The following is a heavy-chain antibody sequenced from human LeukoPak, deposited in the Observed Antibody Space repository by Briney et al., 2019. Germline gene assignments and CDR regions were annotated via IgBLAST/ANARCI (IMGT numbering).Heavy chain of an antibody. CDR1: GYSFTNHW. J-gene: IGHJ4*02. Sequence: GESLRISCKGSGYSFTNHWISWVRQMPGKGLEWMGRLDPSDYYTTYSPSLQGHVTVSADKSISTAYLQWSSLKASDTAMYYCARHDSGSRDFDYWGQGTLVTVSS. D-gene: IGHD4/OR15-4a*01. V-gene: IGHV5-10-1*01. CDR2: LDPSDYYT. CDR3: ARHDSGSRDFDY.